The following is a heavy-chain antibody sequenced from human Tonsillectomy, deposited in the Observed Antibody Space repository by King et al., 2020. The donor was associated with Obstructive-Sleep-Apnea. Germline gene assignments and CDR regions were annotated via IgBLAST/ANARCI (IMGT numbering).Heavy chain of an antibody. CDR2: IRYDGSNK. J-gene: IGHJ3*01. CDR3: AKSSSGYDFRDAFDV. V-gene: IGHV3-30*02. Sequence: VQLVESGGGVVQPGGSLRHSCAASGLNFRTYGMHWVRQAPGKGLEWVSFIRYDGSNKYYADSVKGRFTISRDNSKNTLYLQMYSLRPEDTAVYYCAKSSSGYDFRDAFDVWGQGTMLTVSS. CDR1: GLNFRTYG. D-gene: IGHD5-12*01.